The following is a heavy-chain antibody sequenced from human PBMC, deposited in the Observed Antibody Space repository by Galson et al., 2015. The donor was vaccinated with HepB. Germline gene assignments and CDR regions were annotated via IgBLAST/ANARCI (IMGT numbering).Heavy chain of an antibody. Sequence: QSGAEVKEPGESLRISCKGSGYSFTSYWINWVRQMPGKGLEWMGRIDPSDSYINYSPSFEGHVTISIDKSINTAYLQWSSLTASDTAVYYCARRTFAVGAHYFDHWGQGSLVTVSS. CDR3: ARRTFAVGAHYFDH. CDR2: IDPSDSYI. V-gene: IGHV5-10-1*01. D-gene: IGHD1-26*01. J-gene: IGHJ4*02. CDR1: GYSFTSYW.